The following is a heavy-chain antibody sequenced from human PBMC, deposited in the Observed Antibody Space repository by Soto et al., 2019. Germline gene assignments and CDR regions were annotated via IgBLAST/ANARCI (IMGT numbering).Heavy chain of an antibody. CDR2: IRSKGNNYAT. Sequence: GGSLRLSCTASGFTFSDSAMHWVRQASGEGLEWLGRIRSKGNNYATEYGASLKGRFTISRDDSKKTTYLQMSNLNTEDTAVYYCVRYSRTLGWFFDLWGRGTLVTVSS. CDR3: VRYSRTLGWFFDL. J-gene: IGHJ2*01. CDR1: GFTFSDSA. D-gene: IGHD2-21*01. V-gene: IGHV3-73*01.